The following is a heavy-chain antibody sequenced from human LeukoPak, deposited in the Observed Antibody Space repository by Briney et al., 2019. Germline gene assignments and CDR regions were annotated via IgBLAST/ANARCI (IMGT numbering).Heavy chain of an antibody. Sequence: ASVKVSCKASGYTFTSYDINWVRQATGQGLEWMGWMNPNSGNTGYAQKSQGRVTMTRNTSISTAYMELSSLRSEDTAVYYCATYSHGIAVAGGWLDPWGQGTLVTVSS. V-gene: IGHV1-8*01. CDR1: GYTFTSYD. CDR3: ATYSHGIAVAGGWLDP. CDR2: MNPNSGNT. D-gene: IGHD6-19*01. J-gene: IGHJ5*02.